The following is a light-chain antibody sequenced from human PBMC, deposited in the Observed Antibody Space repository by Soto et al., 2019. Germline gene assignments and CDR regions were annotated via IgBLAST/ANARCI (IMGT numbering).Light chain of an antibody. CDR2: KAS. J-gene: IGKJ1*01. Sequence: DIQMTQSPSTLTASVADRVTMACRASQGISSWLAWYQQKPGKAPKLLIYKASSLESGVPSRFSGSGSGTEFTLTISSLQPDDFATYYCQQYNGYPWTFGQGTKVDIK. CDR3: QQYNGYPWT. V-gene: IGKV1-5*03. CDR1: QGISSW.